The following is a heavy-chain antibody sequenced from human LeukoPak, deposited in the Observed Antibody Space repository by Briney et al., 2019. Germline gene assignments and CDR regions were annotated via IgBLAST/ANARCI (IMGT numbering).Heavy chain of an antibody. CDR3: ARPREYYDSSGYSGFDY. Sequence: GGSLRLSCAASGFTFSSYGMHWVRQAPGKGLEWVAVIWYDGSNKYYADSVKGRFTISRDNSENTLYLQMNSLRAEDTAVYYCARPREYYDSSGYSGFDYWGQGTLVTVSS. D-gene: IGHD3-22*01. V-gene: IGHV3-33*01. CDR2: IWYDGSNK. J-gene: IGHJ4*02. CDR1: GFTFSSYG.